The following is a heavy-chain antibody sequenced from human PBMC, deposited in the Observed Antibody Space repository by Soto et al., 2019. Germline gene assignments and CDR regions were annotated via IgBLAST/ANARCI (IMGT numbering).Heavy chain of an antibody. CDR3: TRGVLA. CDR1: RGSVSSGGYS. V-gene: IGHV4-30-2*01. CDR2: ISPSGSP. Sequence: LSLTCSVSRGSVSSGGYSWSWIRQAPGKGLEWIGFISPSGSPAYNPSLKSRVSISVDTSNNQISLELSSVTAADTAVYYCTRGVLAWGPGTLVTVSS. D-gene: IGHD2-8*01. J-gene: IGHJ5*02.